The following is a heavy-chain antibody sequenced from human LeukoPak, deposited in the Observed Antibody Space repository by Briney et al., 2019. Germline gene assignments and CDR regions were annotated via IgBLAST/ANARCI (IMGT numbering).Heavy chain of an antibody. CDR2: IYYSGST. Sequence: PPETLSLTCTVSGGSVSSGSYYWSWIRQPPGKGLEWYGYIYYSGSTNYSPSLKSRVTISVDTSKNQFSLKLSSVTAADTAVFYCARVASGYDVFDIWGQGTMVTVSS. V-gene: IGHV4-61*01. D-gene: IGHD3-3*01. CDR3: ARVASGYDVFDI. J-gene: IGHJ3*02. CDR1: GGSVSSGSYY.